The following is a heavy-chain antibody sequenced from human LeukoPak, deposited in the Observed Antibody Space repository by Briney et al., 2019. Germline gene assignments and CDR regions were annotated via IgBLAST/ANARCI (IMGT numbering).Heavy chain of an antibody. Sequence: GGSLRLSCAASGFTFSSYSMNWVRQAPGKGLEWVSSISSSSSYIYYADSVKGRFTISRDYAKNSLYLQMNSLRAEDTAVYYCARESCSSTSCYYYYGMDVWGQGTTVTVSS. CDR1: GFTFSSYS. V-gene: IGHV3-21*01. CDR2: ISSSSSYI. J-gene: IGHJ6*02. CDR3: ARESCSSTSCYYYYGMDV. D-gene: IGHD2-2*01.